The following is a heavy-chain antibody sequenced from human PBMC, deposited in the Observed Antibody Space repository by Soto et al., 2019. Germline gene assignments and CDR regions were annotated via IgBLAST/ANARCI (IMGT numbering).Heavy chain of an antibody. D-gene: IGHD3-10*01. V-gene: IGHV1-69*06. CDR2: TIPVFNTA. Sequence: QVQLEQSGAEVKKPGSSVKVSCKASGGTLSDHGVAWLRQAPGQGLEWMGGTIPVFNTAKYAQKFQGRVTVTADKFTNMAYMELGSLRSDDTAFYFCAGGVYGSGNYYTGPSAFDIWGQGTMVIGSS. CDR3: AGGVYGSGNYYTGPSAFDI. CDR1: GGTLSDHG. J-gene: IGHJ3*02.